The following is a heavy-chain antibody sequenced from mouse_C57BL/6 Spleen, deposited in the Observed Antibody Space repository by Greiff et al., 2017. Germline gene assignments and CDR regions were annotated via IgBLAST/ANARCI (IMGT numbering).Heavy chain of an antibody. CDR2: ISSGGDYI. Sequence: EEKLVESGEGLVKPGGSLKLSCAASGFTFSSYAMSWVRQTPEKRLEWVAYISSGGDYIYYADTVKGRFTISRDNARNTLYLQMSSLKSEDTAMYYCTRDETGPSWFAYWGQGTLVTVSA. CDR1: GFTFSSYA. D-gene: IGHD4-1*01. V-gene: IGHV5-9-1*02. J-gene: IGHJ3*01. CDR3: TRDETGPSWFAY.